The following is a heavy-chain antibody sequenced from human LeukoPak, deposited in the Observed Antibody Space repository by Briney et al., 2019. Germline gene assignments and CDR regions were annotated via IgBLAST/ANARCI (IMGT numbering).Heavy chain of an antibody. CDR2: ISPNGAST. Sequence: ASVTLSCKSSGYTFTSYYVHWVRQAHGQGLELKGIISPNGASTSYAQKFHGRVTMTRDMSTSTVYMELSSLISEDTAVYYCARGSSRGPRDAFDFWGQRTMVTLSS. CDR3: ARGSSRGPRDAFDF. CDR1: GYTFTSYY. D-gene: IGHD2-15*01. J-gene: IGHJ3*01. V-gene: IGHV1-46*01.